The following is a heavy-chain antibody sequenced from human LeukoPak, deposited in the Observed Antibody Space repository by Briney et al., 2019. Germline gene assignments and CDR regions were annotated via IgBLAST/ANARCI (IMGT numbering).Heavy chain of an antibody. CDR2: ISSSSSYI. V-gene: IGHV3-21*01. D-gene: IGHD2-2*01. CDR1: GFTFSSYS. J-gene: IGHJ3*02. Sequence: PGGSLRLSCAASGFTFSSYSMNWVRQAPGKGLEWVSSISSSSSYIYYADSVKGRFTISRDNAKNSLYLQMNSLRAEDTAVYYCERDRVKVGEYCSSTSCYLPLDIWGQGTMVTVSS. CDR3: ERDRVKVGEYCSSTSCYLPLDI.